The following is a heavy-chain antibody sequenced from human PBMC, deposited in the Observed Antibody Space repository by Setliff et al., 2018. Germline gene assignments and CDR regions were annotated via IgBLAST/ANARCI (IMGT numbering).Heavy chain of an antibody. CDR3: RFWSSYYKNDY. D-gene: IGHD3-3*01. CDR1: GGSFSDYY. V-gene: IGHV4-34*01. J-gene: IGHJ4*02. Sequence: SETLSLTCTVYGGSFSDYYWGWIRQSPGKRPEWIAEINQSGNTNYDPSLNSRVSVSVDTPTNQFSLKVFSVTAADTAVYYCRFWSSYYKNDYWAQGTLVTVSS. CDR2: INQSGNT.